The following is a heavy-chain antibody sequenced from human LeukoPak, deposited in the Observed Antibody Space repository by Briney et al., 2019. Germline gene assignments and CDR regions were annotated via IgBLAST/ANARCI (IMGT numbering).Heavy chain of an antibody. V-gene: IGHV4-38-2*02. CDR1: GYSITSGYY. J-gene: IGHJ4*02. CDR3: ARRLRVRGVIYFDY. Sequence: SETLSLTCTVSGYSITSGYYWGWVRQPPGKGLEWIGSIYHSGTTYYNPSLKSRVTISVDTSKNQFSLKLSSVTAADTAVYYCARRLRVRGVIYFDYWGQGTLVTVSS. D-gene: IGHD3-10*01. CDR2: IYHSGTT.